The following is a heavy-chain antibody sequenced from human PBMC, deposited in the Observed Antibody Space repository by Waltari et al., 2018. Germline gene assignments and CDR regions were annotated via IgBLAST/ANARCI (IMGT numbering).Heavy chain of an antibody. CDR3: ARDSDSSGLHWYFDL. D-gene: IGHD1-26*01. V-gene: IGHV3-33*01. Sequence: QAQLVESGGGVVQPGRSLRLSCAASGFTFRNYGMIWVRQAPGTGLDWVALIWPDGSDDDYIASVRGRFTISRDNAKNTLYWQMTSLRAEDTAVYYCARDSDSSGLHWYFDLWGRGTLVTVSS. CDR2: IWPDGSDD. CDR1: GFTFRNYG. J-gene: IGHJ2*01.